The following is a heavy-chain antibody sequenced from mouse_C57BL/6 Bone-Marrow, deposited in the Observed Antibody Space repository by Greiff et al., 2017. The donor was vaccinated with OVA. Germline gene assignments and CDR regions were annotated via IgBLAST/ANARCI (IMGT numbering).Heavy chain of an antibody. V-gene: IGHV1-82*01. D-gene: IGHD1-1*01. CDR2: IYPGDGDT. CDR1: GYAFSSSW. Sequence: VQLQQSGPELVKPGASVKISCKASGYAFSSSWMNWVKQRPGKGLEWIGRIYPGDGDTNYNGKFKGKATLTADKSSSTAYMQLSSLTSEDSAVYFCASYYGSSYHFDYWGQGTTLTVSS. J-gene: IGHJ2*01. CDR3: ASYYGSSYHFDY.